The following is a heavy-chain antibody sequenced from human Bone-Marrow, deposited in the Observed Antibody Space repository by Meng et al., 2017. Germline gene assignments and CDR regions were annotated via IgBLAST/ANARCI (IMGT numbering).Heavy chain of an antibody. Sequence: SLKISCAASGFTFDNYAMHWVRQAPGKGLEWVSGISWNSGRIDYVDSVKGRFTTSRDNAKNSLYLQMNSLRAEDTAVYYCARDGIRWIQLWLNWGQGTLVTVSS. D-gene: IGHD5-18*01. CDR2: ISWNSGRI. J-gene: IGHJ4*02. V-gene: IGHV3-9*01. CDR1: GFTFDNYA. CDR3: ARDGIRWIQLWLN.